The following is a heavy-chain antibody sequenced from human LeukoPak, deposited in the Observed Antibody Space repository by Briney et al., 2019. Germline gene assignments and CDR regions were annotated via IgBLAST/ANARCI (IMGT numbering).Heavy chain of an antibody. D-gene: IGHD5-18*01. CDR3: ARDGRGYSYGPLDS. V-gene: IGHV3-7*01. CDR1: GFTFRSYW. Sequence: QTGGSLRLSCTVSGFTFRSYWMSWVRQAPGKGLEWVANINQGGSDKSYVDSVKGRFTVSRDNAKKSLYLQMNSLRAEDTAVYYCARDGRGYSYGPLDSWGQGTQVTVSS. CDR2: INQGGSDK. J-gene: IGHJ4*02.